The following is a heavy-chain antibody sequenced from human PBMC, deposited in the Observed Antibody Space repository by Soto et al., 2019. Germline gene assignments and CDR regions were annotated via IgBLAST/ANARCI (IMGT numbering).Heavy chain of an antibody. J-gene: IGHJ5*02. V-gene: IGHV3-30*18. CDR3: AKDRVIQHLPIWPDP. D-gene: IGHD2-21*01. CDR2: VSSDGNNK. CDR1: GFTFSSYA. Sequence: GGSLRLSCAASGFTFSSYAMHWVRQAPGKGLEWVAIVSSDGNNKYYADSVKGRFTISRDNSKNTLYLQVDSLRVDDTAVYYCAKDRVIQHLPIWPDPWGQGTLVTVSS.